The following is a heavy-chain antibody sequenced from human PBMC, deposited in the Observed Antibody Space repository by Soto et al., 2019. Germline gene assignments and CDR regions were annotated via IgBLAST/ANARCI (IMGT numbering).Heavy chain of an antibody. CDR1: GFTFSSYA. CDR2: ISGSGGST. Sequence: EVQLLESGGGLVQPGGSLRLSCAASGFTFSSYAMSWVRQAPGKGLEWVSAISGSGGSTYYADSVKGRFTISRDNSKNTLYLQMNSLGAEDTAVYYCANAPFRDYYYYYYMDVWGKGTTVTVSS. J-gene: IGHJ6*03. V-gene: IGHV3-23*01. CDR3: ANAPFRDYYYYYYMDV.